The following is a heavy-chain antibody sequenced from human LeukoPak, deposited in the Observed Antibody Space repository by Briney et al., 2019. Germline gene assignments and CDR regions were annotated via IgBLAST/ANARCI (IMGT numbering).Heavy chain of an antibody. D-gene: IGHD3-3*01. CDR1: GFTFSSYA. CDR2: ISGSGGST. Sequence: GGSLRLSCAASGFTFSSYAMSWVRQAPGKGLEWVSAISGSGGSTYYADSVKGRFTISRDNSNNTLYLQMNSLRAEDTAVYYCAKEGPVLRFLEWLFQGAFDIWGQGTMVTVSS. CDR3: AKEGPVLRFLEWLFQGAFDI. V-gene: IGHV3-23*01. J-gene: IGHJ3*02.